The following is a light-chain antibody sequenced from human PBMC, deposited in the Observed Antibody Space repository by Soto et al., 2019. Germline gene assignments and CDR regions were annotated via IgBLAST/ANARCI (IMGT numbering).Light chain of an antibody. CDR1: QSVSTN. J-gene: IGKJ5*01. Sequence: EIVMTQAPATLSVSPGERATLYCRASQSVSTNLAWYQQKPGQAPRILIYDASTRATGLPARFSGSGSGTEFTLTISRLQSEDFGVYYCHKYNNWPITFGQGTRLEI. CDR2: DAS. V-gene: IGKV3-15*01. CDR3: HKYNNWPIT.